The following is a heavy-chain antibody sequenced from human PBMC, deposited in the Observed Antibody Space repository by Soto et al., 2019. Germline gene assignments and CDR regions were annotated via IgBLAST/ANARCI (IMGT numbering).Heavy chain of an antibody. J-gene: IGHJ5*02. CDR3: ARADVWSGYYVGAVDP. D-gene: IGHD3-3*01. CDR2: IYYSGST. V-gene: IGHV4-59*01. Sequence: SETLSLTCTVSGGSISSYYWSWIRQPPGKGLEWIGYIYYSGSTNYNPSLKSRVTISVDTSKNQFSLKLSSVTAADTAVYYCARADVWSGYYVGAVDPWGQGTLVTVSS. CDR1: GGSISSYY.